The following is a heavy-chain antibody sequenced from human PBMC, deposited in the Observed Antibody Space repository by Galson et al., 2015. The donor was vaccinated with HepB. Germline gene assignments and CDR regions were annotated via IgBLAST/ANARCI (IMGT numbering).Heavy chain of an antibody. J-gene: IGHJ4*02. CDR1: GFTFRSYA. V-gene: IGHV3-30*18. Sequence: SLRLSCAASGFTFRSYATHWVRQAPGKGLEWVAVISTDGRDKYHADAVKGRFTISRDNSKNTLYLQMNSLRGEDTAVYYCAKDGQIAAARYYFDCWGQGTLVTVSS. CDR2: ISTDGRDK. CDR3: AKDGQIAAARYYFDC. D-gene: IGHD6-25*01.